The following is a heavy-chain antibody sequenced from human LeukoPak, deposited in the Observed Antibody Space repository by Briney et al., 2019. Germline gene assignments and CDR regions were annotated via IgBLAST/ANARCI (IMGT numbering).Heavy chain of an antibody. J-gene: IGHJ4*02. CDR1: GGTFISYA. CDR2: IIPILGIA. V-gene: IGHV1-69*04. Sequence: SVKVSCKASGGTFISYAISWVRQAPGQGLEWMGRIIPILGIANYAQKFQGRVTITADKSTSTAYMELSSLRSEDTAVYYCARVTERRYFDYWGQGTLVTVSS. D-gene: IGHD1-1*01. CDR3: ARVTERRYFDY.